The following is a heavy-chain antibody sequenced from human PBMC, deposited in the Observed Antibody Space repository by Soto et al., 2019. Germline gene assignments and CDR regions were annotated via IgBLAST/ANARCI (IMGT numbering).Heavy chain of an antibody. Sequence: GESLKISCKGSGYSFTSYWIGWVRQMPGKGLEWMGIIYPGDSDTRYSPSFQGQVTISADKSISTAYLQWSSLKASDTAMYYCAGPTIFGVVTKGAFDIWGRGTMVTVSS. D-gene: IGHD3-3*01. CDR2: IYPGDSDT. J-gene: IGHJ3*02. CDR3: AGPTIFGVVTKGAFDI. V-gene: IGHV5-51*01. CDR1: GYSFTSYW.